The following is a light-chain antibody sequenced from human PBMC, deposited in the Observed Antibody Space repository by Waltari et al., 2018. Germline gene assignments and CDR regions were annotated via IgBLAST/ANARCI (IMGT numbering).Light chain of an antibody. V-gene: IGKV1D-16*01. Sequence: DIQMTQSPSSLAASVGDRVTMTCRASHNIVRWLAWYQQKPQKTPKALIYAASALESGVPSRFSGSGSGTEFTLTISSLQPEDFATDFCQQYTAYPITFGGGTKVEI. CDR1: HNIVRW. J-gene: IGKJ4*01. CDR3: QQYTAYPIT. CDR2: AAS.